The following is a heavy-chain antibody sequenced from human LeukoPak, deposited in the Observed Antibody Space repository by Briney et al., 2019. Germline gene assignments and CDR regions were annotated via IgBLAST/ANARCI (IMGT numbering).Heavy chain of an antibody. CDR3: ARSMITVASTAWAY. CDR2: ISISGNDK. CDR1: GFAFSVYY. V-gene: IGHV3-11*01. J-gene: IGHJ4*02. D-gene: IGHD6-19*01. Sequence: GGSLRLSCAASGFAFSVYYMTWVRQAPGKGLEWISYISISGNDKYYADSVKGRFTISRDNAKDSLYLQMNSLRAEDTAVYYCARSMITVASTAWAYWGQGTLVTVSS.